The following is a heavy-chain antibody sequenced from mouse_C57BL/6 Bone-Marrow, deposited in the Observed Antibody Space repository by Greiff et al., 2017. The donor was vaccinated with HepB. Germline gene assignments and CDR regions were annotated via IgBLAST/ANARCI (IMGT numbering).Heavy chain of an antibody. V-gene: IGHV1-4*01. CDR2: INPSSGYT. CDR1: GYTFTSYT. Sequence: VKLQESGAELARPGASVKMSCKASGYTFTSYTMHWVKQRPGQGLEWIGYINPSSGYTKYNQKFKDKATLTADKSSSTAYMQLSSLTSEDSAVYYCARRGRDYYFDYWGQGTTLTVSS. CDR3: ARRGRDYYFDY. J-gene: IGHJ2*01.